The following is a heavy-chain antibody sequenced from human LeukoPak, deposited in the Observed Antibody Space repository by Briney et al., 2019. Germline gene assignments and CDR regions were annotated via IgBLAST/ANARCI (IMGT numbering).Heavy chain of an antibody. J-gene: IGHJ4*02. CDR3: ARDPIVGANDY. Sequence: GGSLRLSCAASGFTFSSYAMSWVRQAPGKGLEWVSTISSGGDNTYYADSVKGRFTVSRDNSKNTLYLQMNSLRAEDTAVYYCARDPIVGANDYWGQGTLVTVSS. D-gene: IGHD1-26*01. CDR2: ISSGGDNT. V-gene: IGHV3-23*01. CDR1: GFTFSSYA.